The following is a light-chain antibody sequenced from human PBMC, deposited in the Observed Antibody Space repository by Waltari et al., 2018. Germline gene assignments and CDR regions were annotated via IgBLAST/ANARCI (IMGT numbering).Light chain of an antibody. V-gene: IGKV3-20*01. Sequence: EIVLTQSPGTLSLSPGERATLSCRASQTVSSSDLAWYQQKPGQPPRLLIYGASSRATGIPDRFSGSGSGTDFTLNISRLEPEDFAVYYCQQYGSPITFGQGTRLEIK. CDR3: QQYGSPIT. J-gene: IGKJ5*01. CDR1: QTVSSSD. CDR2: GAS.